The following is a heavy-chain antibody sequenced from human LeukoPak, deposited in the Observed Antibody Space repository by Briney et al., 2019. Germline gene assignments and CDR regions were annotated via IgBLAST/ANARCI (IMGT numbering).Heavy chain of an antibody. CDR2: IRYDGSNK. D-gene: IGHD3-3*01. V-gene: IGHV3-30*02. CDR1: GFTFSSYG. J-gene: IGHJ6*03. CDR3: AKAKGTIFGVVIDYMDV. Sequence: GGYLRLSCAASGFTFSSYGMHWVRQAPGKGLEWVAFIRYDGSNKYYADSVKGRFTISRDNSKNTLYLQMNSLRAEDTAVYYCAKAKGTIFGVVIDYMDVWGKGTTVTVSS.